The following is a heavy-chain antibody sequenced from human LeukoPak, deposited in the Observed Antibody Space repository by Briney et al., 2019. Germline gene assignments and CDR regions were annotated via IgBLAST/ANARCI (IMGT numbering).Heavy chain of an antibody. CDR1: GFTFSSFG. CDR2: IATNGGSI. J-gene: IGHJ4*02. Sequence: GGSLRLSCSASGFTFSSFGVHWVRQAPGKVLEYVSSIATNGGSIVYTDSVRGRFTISRDNSKNTLYLQMSSLRPEDTAVYFFVKASEDYDYWGQGTLVTVSS. D-gene: IGHD3-16*01. CDR3: VKASEDYDY. V-gene: IGHV3-64D*06.